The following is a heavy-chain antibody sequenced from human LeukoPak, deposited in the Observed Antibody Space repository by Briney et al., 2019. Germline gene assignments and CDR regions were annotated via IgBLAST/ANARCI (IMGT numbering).Heavy chain of an antibody. CDR3: ANSPESGYGEFDY. D-gene: IGHD5-12*01. CDR2: ISGSGGST. Sequence: PGGPLRLYCAASGVTFSSYAMSSVRQAPGKGVEWVSAISGSGGSTYYADSVNGRFTISRDNSKNTLYLQMISMRSEDTAVYDCANSPESGYGEFDYWGQGTLVTVSS. CDR1: GVTFSSYA. J-gene: IGHJ4*02. V-gene: IGHV3-23*01.